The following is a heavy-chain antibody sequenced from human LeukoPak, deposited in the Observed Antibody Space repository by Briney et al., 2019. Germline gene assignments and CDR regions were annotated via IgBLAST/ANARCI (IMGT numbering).Heavy chain of an antibody. D-gene: IGHD1-20*01. CDR1: GGSISSYY. CDR2: IYYSGST. V-gene: IGHV4-59*08. CDR3: ARHSARVTGTDY. Sequence: SETLSLTCTVSGGSISSYYWSWIRQPPGKGLEWIGYIYYSGSTNYNPSLKSRVTISVDTSKNQFSLKLSSVTAADSAVYYCARHSARVTGTDYWGQGTLVTVSS. J-gene: IGHJ4*02.